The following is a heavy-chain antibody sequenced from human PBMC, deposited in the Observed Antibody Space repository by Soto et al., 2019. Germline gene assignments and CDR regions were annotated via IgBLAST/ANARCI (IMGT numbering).Heavy chain of an antibody. Sequence: QVQLVESGGGVVQPGRSLRLSCAASGFTFSSYAMHWVRQAPGKGLEWVAVISYAGSNKYYADSVKGRFTISRDNSKNSLYLQENSLSAEDTDVYYCARERRYSSSGYRAYGMDVGGQGTTVTVSS. D-gene: IGHD6-13*01. J-gene: IGHJ6*02. CDR3: ARERRYSSSGYRAYGMDV. V-gene: IGHV3-30-3*01. CDR1: GFTFSSYA. CDR2: ISYAGSNK.